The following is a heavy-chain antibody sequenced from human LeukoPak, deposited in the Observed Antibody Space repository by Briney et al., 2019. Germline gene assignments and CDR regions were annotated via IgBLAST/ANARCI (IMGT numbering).Heavy chain of an antibody. J-gene: IGHJ4*02. Sequence: SETLSLTCTVSGYSISSGYYWGWIRQPPGQGLEWIGSIYHSGSTYYNPSLKSRVTISVDTSKNQFSLKLSSVTAADTAVYYCAMLFQAPPDYFDYWGQGTLVTVSS. CDR3: AMLFQAPPDYFDY. V-gene: IGHV4-38-2*02. CDR2: IYHSGST. CDR1: GYSISSGYY.